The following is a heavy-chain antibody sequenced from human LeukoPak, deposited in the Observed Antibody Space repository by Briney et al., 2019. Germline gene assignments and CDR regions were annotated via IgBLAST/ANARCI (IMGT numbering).Heavy chain of an antibody. D-gene: IGHD4-23*01. J-gene: IGHJ4*02. CDR3: AKNPIIGKGLD. CDR1: GFDFGDSV. Sequence: GGSLRLSCAASGFDFGDSVMHWVRQAPGEGLEWVAIISRDGTDRRYEDYVKGRFTISRDNSKNTLYLQMNSLTDEDTAVYYCAKNPIIGKGLDWGQRTLVTVYS. V-gene: IGHV3-30*18. CDR2: ISRDGTDR.